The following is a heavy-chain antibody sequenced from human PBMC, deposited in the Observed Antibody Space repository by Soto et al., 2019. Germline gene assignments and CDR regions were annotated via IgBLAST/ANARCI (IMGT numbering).Heavy chain of an antibody. J-gene: IGHJ4*01. Sequence: PGGSLRLSCEASGFTFSNYDMNWVRQAPGKGLEWVSYISGSGRTIYYADSVKGRFTISRDSAKKSLFLQMNSLRAEDTALYYCARGDDNSGYYYAFDTWGTGTPGTVPA. V-gene: IGHV3-48*03. D-gene: IGHD3-22*01. CDR3: ARGDDNSGYYYAFDT. CDR2: ISGSGRTI. CDR1: GFTFSNYD.